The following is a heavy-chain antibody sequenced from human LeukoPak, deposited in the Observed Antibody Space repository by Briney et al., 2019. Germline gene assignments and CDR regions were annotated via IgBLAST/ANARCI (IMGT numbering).Heavy chain of an antibody. CDR2: ISYDGSNK. CDR1: GFTFSSYA. J-gene: IGHJ4*02. Sequence: GGSLRLSCAASGFTFSSYAMHWVRQAPGKGLEWVAVISYDGSNKYYADSVKGRFTISRDNSKNTLYLQMNSLRAEDTAVYYCARDLKGATDYWGQGTLVTVSS. V-gene: IGHV3-30-3*01. D-gene: IGHD1-26*01. CDR3: ARDLKGATDY.